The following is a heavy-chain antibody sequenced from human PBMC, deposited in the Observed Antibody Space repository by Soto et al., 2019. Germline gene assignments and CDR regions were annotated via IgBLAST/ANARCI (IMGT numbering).Heavy chain of an antibody. Sequence: SETLSLTCTVSGGSISSYYWSRIRQPPGKGLEWIGYIYYSGSTNYNPSLKSQVTISVDTSKNQFSLKLSSVTAADTAVYYCARGIVVVTAISYWFDPWGQGTLVTVSS. J-gene: IGHJ5*02. D-gene: IGHD2-21*02. CDR3: ARGIVVVTAISYWFDP. V-gene: IGHV4-59*01. CDR2: IYYSGST. CDR1: GGSISSYY.